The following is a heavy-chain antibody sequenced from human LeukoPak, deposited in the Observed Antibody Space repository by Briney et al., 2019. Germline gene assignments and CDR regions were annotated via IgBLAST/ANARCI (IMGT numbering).Heavy chain of an antibody. J-gene: IGHJ4*02. CDR1: GFTFSSYW. D-gene: IGHD6-13*01. Sequence: PGGSLRLSCAASGFTFSSYWMSWVRQAPGKGLDWVSIISGSSGSTYYADSVKGRFTISRDNSKNTLYLQMNSLRAEDTAVYYCAKDSGINSWYPWDWGQGTLVTVSS. CDR2: ISGSSGST. CDR3: AKDSGINSWYPWD. V-gene: IGHV3-23*01.